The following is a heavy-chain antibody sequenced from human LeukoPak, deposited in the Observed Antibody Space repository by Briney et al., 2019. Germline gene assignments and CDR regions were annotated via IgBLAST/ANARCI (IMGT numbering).Heavy chain of an antibody. Sequence: GGSLRLSCTGSGFRFGGYALSWVRQAPGKGLEWVGFIRSKALYGTPEYAASVEGRFSISRDDPNNIAYLQMNSLKTEDTAVYFCVRESVRDYYFDHWGQGTVVTVSS. CDR2: IRSKALYGTP. D-gene: IGHD3-10*02. CDR3: VRESVRDYYFDH. J-gene: IGHJ4*02. V-gene: IGHV3-49*04. CDR1: GFRFGGYA.